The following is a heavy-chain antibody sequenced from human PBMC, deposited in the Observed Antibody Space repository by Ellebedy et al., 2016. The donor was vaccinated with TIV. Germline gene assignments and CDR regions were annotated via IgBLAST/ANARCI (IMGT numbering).Heavy chain of an antibody. V-gene: IGHV3-23*01. D-gene: IGHD2-2*01. CDR2: ISDRGGST. Sequence: GESLKISCAASRFAFGNYAMNWVRQAPGKGLEWVSTISDRGGSTYYADSVKGRFTIARDNSKSTLFLQMNSLTAEDTAVYSCTRGGIMPQLAEATPNDYFDYWGQGTLVTVSS. J-gene: IGHJ4*02. CDR1: RFAFGNYA. CDR3: TRGGIMPQLAEATPNDYFDY.